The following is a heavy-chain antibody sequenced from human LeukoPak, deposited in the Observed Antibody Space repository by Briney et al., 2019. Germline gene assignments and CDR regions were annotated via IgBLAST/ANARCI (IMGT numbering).Heavy chain of an antibody. V-gene: IGHV3-30*18. D-gene: IGHD2-2*01. CDR1: GFTFSTYG. J-gene: IGHJ4*02. CDR2: ISYDGGNI. CDR3: AKDLSRRSSSLDY. Sequence: GGSLRLSCAASGFTFSTYGMNWVRQAPGRGLEWVAIISYDGGNIYYADSVRGRFTISRDNSKNTLYLQMNSLRAEDTAVYYCAKDLSRRSSSLDYWGQGTLVTVSS.